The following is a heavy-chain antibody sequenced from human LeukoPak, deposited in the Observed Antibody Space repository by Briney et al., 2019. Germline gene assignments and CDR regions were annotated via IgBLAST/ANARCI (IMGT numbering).Heavy chain of an antibody. V-gene: IGHV3-33*06. CDR1: GFTFSSYG. J-gene: IGHJ4*02. CDR2: VWYDGSNK. D-gene: IGHD6-19*01. CDR3: AKYGSGWSLRD. Sequence: GGSLRLSCAASGFTFSSYGMHWVRQAPGKGLEWVAVVWYDGSNKYYADSVKGRFTISRDNSKNTLYLQMNSLRAEDTAVYYCAKYGSGWSLRDWGQGTLVTVSS.